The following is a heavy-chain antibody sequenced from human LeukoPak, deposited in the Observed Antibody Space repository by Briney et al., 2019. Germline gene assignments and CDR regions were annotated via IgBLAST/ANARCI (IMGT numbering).Heavy chain of an antibody. Sequence: GASVKVSCKASGYTFTSYAMNWVRQAPGQGLEWMGWINPNSGGTNYAQKFQGRVTMTRDTSISTAYMELSRLRSDDTAVYYCAREAEWADAFDIWGQGTMVTVSS. J-gene: IGHJ3*02. V-gene: IGHV1-2*02. D-gene: IGHD3-3*01. CDR2: INPNSGGT. CDR3: AREAEWADAFDI. CDR1: GYTFTSYA.